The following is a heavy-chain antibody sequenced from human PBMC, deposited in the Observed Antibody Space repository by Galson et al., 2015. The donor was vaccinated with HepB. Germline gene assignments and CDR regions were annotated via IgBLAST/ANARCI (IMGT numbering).Heavy chain of an antibody. V-gene: IGHV3-30*04. CDR3: ARGPNYYGSGSYYYY. J-gene: IGHJ4*02. CDR1: GFTFSSYA. Sequence: SLRLSCAASGFTFSSYAMHWVRQAPGKGLEWVAVISYDGSNKYYADSVKGRFTISRDNSKNTLYLQMNSLRAEDTAVYYCARGPNYYGSGSYYYYWGQGTLVTVSS. CDR2: ISYDGSNK. D-gene: IGHD3-10*01.